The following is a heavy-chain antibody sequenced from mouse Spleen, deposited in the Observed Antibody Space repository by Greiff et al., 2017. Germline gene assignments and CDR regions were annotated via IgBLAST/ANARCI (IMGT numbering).Heavy chain of an antibody. CDR1: GYTFTSYW. D-gene: IGHD1-1*01. CDR2: IHPNSGST. CDR3: ARDRGYYGSSYDYFDY. J-gene: IGHJ2*01. Sequence: QVQLQQPGAELVKPGASVKLSCKASGYTFTSYWMHWVKQRPGQGLEWIGMIHPNSGSTNYNEKFKSKATLTVDKSSSTAYMQLSSLTSEDSAVYYCARDRGYYGSSYDYFDYWGQGTTLTVSS. V-gene: IGHV1-64*01.